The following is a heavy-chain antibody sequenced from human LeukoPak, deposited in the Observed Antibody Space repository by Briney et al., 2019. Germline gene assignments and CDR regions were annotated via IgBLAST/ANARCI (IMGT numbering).Heavy chain of an antibody. CDR3: ASGILTGYYNFDY. CDR2: ISSSSSYM. CDR1: GFTFSSYS. D-gene: IGHD3-9*01. Sequence: GGSLRLSCAAPGFTFSSYSMNWVRQAPGKGLEWVSSISSSSSYMYYADSVKGRFTISRDNAKNSLYLQMNSLRAGDTAVYYCASGILTGYYNFDYWGQGTLVTVSS. J-gene: IGHJ4*02. V-gene: IGHV3-21*01.